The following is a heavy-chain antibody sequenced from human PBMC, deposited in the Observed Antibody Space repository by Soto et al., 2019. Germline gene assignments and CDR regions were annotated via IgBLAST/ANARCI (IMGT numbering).Heavy chain of an antibody. Sequence: EVQLVESGGGLVQPGGSLRLSCAASGFTFSSYWMHWVRQAPGKGLVWVSRINSDGSSTSYADSVKGRFTISRDNAKNTLYLQMNSLRAEDTAVYYCARDPDFWSADRYYYGMDVWGQGTTVTVSS. V-gene: IGHV3-74*01. CDR1: GFTFSSYW. J-gene: IGHJ6*02. CDR2: INSDGSST. CDR3: ARDPDFWSADRYYYGMDV. D-gene: IGHD3-3*01.